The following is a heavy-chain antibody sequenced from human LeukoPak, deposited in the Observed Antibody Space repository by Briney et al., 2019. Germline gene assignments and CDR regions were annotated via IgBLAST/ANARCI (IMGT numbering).Heavy chain of an antibody. Sequence: GGSLRLSCAASGFTFSDYHMSWIRQAPGKGLEWVSYISSSDSTIYYADSVRGRFTISRDNAKNSLYLQMNNLRADDTAVYYCVRAGSSSYNAAFDYWGQGTLVTVSS. V-gene: IGHV3-11*01. D-gene: IGHD6-6*01. CDR3: VRAGSSSYNAAFDY. J-gene: IGHJ4*02. CDR2: ISSSDSTI. CDR1: GFTFSDYH.